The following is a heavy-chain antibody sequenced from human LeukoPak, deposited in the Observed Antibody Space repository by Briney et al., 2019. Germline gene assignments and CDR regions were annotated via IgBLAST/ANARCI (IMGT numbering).Heavy chain of an antibody. J-gene: IGHJ4*02. CDR2: ISTSSSYI. CDR3: AKDPRRYSRTGGYFDY. Sequence: GGSLRLSCAASGFTFSSYSMNWVRQAPGKGLEWVSFISTSSSYIHNADSVKGRFTISRDNAENSLYLQMISLRTEDTAVYYCAKDPRRYSRTGGYFDYWGQGTLVTVSS. CDR1: GFTFSSYS. D-gene: IGHD6-13*01. V-gene: IGHV3-21*01.